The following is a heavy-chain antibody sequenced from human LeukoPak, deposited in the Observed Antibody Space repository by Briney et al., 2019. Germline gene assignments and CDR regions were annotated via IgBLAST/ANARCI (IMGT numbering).Heavy chain of an antibody. CDR1: GGSISSYY. CDR2: IYYSGST. D-gene: IGHD3-9*01. J-gene: IGHJ4*02. V-gene: IGHV4-59*01. Sequence: KSSETLSLTCTVSGGSISSYYWSWIRQPPGKGLEWIGYIYYSGSTNYNPSLKSRVTISVDTSKNQFSLKLNSVTAADTAVYYCARTYDILTGYDYWGQGTLVTVSS. CDR3: ARTYDILTGYDY.